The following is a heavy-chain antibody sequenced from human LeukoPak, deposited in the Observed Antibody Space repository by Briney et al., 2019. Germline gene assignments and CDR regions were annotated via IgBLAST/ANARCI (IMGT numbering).Heavy chain of an antibody. CDR3: ASSANDFWSGPVDY. CDR1: GFTFSSYS. Sequence: GGSLRLSCAASGFTFSSYSMKWVRQAPGKGLEWVSSISSSSSYIYYADSVKGRFTISRDNAKNSLYLQMNSLRAEDTAVYYCASSANDFWSGPVDYWGQGTLVTVSS. J-gene: IGHJ4*02. D-gene: IGHD3-3*01. V-gene: IGHV3-21*01. CDR2: ISSSSSYI.